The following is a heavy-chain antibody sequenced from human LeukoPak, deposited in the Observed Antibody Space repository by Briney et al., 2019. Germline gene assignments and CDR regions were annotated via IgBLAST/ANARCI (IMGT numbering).Heavy chain of an antibody. V-gene: IGHV3-23*01. CDR1: GFTFSSYA. Sequence: PGGSLRLSCAASGFTFSSYAMSWVGQAPGKGVEWVSAISGSGGSTYYADSVKGRFTISRDNSKNTLYLQMNSLRAEDTAVYYCAKVAYDFWSGYYDYWGQGTLVTVSS. CDR2: ISGSGGST. J-gene: IGHJ4*02. D-gene: IGHD3-3*01. CDR3: AKVAYDFWSGYYDY.